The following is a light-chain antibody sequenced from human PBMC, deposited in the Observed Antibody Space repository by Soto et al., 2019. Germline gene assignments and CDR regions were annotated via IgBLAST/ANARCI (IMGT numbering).Light chain of an antibody. CDR2: EVS. CDR1: SSDVGGYNY. V-gene: IGLV2-14*01. CDR3: SSYTSSSTRV. J-gene: IGLJ1*01. Sequence: QSALTPPASVSWSPGQSITISCTGTSSDVGGYNYVSWYQQHPGKAPKLMIYEVSNRPSGVSNRFSGSKSGNTASLTISGLQAEDEADYYCSSYTSSSTRVFGTGTKVTVL.